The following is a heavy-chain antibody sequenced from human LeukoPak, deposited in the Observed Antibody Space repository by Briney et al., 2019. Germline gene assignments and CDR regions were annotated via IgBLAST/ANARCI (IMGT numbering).Heavy chain of an antibody. D-gene: IGHD2-21*02. J-gene: IGHJ4*02. Sequence: GASVKVSCKTSGYTFATYFMHWVRQAPGQGLEWMGYIKPNSGVTNYAPKFRGRVTMTWDTSISTAYIELSGLTSDDTAIYYCARPTYCGSNCYFNFDYWGQGTLVTVSS. V-gene: IGHV1-2*02. CDR2: IKPNSGVT. CDR3: ARPTYCGSNCYFNFDY. CDR1: GYTFATYF.